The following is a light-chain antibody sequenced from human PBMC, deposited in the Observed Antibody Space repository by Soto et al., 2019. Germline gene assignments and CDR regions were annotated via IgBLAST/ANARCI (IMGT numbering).Light chain of an antibody. V-gene: IGKV1-5*03. Sequence: DIQMTQSPSTLSSSVGYRVTITCRAIQSISSWLAWYQQKPGKAPKLLIYKASILESGVPSRFSDSGSGTEFTLTISSLQPDDFATYYCQQYNSYSWTFGQGTKVEIK. CDR3: QQYNSYSWT. J-gene: IGKJ1*01. CDR2: KAS. CDR1: QSISSW.